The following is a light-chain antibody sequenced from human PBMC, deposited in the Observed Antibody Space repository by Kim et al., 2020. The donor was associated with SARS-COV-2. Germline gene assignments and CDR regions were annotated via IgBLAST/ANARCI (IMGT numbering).Light chain of an antibody. Sequence: QAGLTQPPSVSKGLRQTATLTCTGNGNNIGAEGAAWLQQHQGHPPKLLSYRDNSRPSMISDKFSASRSGNTASLTITGLQSEDEADYYCSAWDNSLRTWVFGGGTQLTVL. V-gene: IGLV10-54*01. CDR1: GNNIGAEG. J-gene: IGLJ3*02. CDR2: RDN. CDR3: SAWDNSLRTWV.